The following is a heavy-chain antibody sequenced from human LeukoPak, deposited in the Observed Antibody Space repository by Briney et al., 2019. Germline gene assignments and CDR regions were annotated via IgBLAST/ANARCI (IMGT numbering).Heavy chain of an antibody. D-gene: IGHD4-23*01. CDR3: ARGQRGYGGMMGGT. CDR1: GYTFTAYY. CDR2: INPSGGST. J-gene: IGHJ5*02. Sequence: ASVKVSCKASGYTFTAYYVHWVRQAPGQGLERMGIINPSGGSTSYAQKFQGRVTMTRDMSTSTVYMELSSLRSEDTAVYYCARGQRGYGGMMGGTWGQGTLVTVSS. V-gene: IGHV1-46*01.